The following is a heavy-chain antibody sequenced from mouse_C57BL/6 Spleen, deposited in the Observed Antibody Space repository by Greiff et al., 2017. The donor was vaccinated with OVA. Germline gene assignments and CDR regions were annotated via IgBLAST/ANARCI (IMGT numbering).Heavy chain of an antibody. Sequence: EVHLVESGEGLVKPGGSLKLSCAASGFTFSSYAMSWVRQTPEKRLEWVAYISSGGDYIYYADTVKGRFTISRDNARYTLYLQMSSLKSEDTAMYYCTRDAVYGNYVNWYFDVWGTGTTVTVSA. CDR1: GFTFSSYA. V-gene: IGHV5-9-1*02. CDR3: TRDAVYGNYVNWYFDV. D-gene: IGHD2-1*01. J-gene: IGHJ1*03. CDR2: ISSGGDYI.